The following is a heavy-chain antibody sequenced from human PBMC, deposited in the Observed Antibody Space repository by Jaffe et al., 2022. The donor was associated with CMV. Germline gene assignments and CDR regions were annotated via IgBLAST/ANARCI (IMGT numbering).Heavy chain of an antibody. CDR1: GFTFSSYG. D-gene: IGHD6-6*01. Sequence: QVQLVESGGGVVQPGRSLRLSCAASGFTFSSYGMHWVRQAPGKGLEWVAVIWYDGSNKYYADSVKGRFTISRDNSKNTLYLQMNSLRAEDTAVYYCARDQPSIAARPTLTFDYWGQGTLVTVSS. CDR2: IWYDGSNK. CDR3: ARDQPSIAARPTLTFDY. V-gene: IGHV3-33*01. J-gene: IGHJ4*02.